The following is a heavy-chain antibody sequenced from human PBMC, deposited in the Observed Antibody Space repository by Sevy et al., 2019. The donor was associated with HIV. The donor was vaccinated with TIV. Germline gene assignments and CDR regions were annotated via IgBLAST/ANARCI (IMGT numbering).Heavy chain of an antibody. D-gene: IGHD3-10*01. CDR3: AKDVIPYYYGSGFTFDY. Sequence: GGSLRLSCAASGFTFSSYAMSWVRQAPGKGLVWVSAISGSGGSTYYADSVKGRFTISRDNSKNTLYLQMNSLRAEDTAVYYCAKDVIPYYYGSGFTFDYWGQGTLVTVSS. CDR2: ISGSGGST. CDR1: GFTFSSYA. V-gene: IGHV3-23*01. J-gene: IGHJ4*02.